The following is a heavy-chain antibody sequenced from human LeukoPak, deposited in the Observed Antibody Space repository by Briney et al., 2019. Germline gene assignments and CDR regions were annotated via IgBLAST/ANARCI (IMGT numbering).Heavy chain of an antibody. CDR2: IRSKAYGETA. J-gene: IGHJ4*02. D-gene: IGHD1-1*01. CDR3: TRDRGAYNLYDY. V-gene: IGHV3-49*03. CDR1: GLTFGDYA. Sequence: GGSLRLSCTASGLTFGDYAMSWILQAPGKGLEWVGFIRSKAYGETADYAASVKGRFTISRDDSKAIAYLQMNSLKTEDTAVYHCTRDRGAYNLYDYWGQGTLVTVSS.